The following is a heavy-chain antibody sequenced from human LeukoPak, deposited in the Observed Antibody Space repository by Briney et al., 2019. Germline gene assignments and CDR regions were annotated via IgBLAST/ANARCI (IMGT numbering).Heavy chain of an antibody. Sequence: GASVTVSCKASGYTFTGYYMHWVRPAPGQGLEWMGWINPNSGGTNYAQKFQGRATMTRDTSISTAYMELSRLRSDDTAVYYCARAETEYYYDSRGYPYFDYWVQGTLVTVSS. CDR2: INPNSGGT. D-gene: IGHD3-22*01. CDR1: GYTFTGYY. CDR3: ARAETEYYYDSRGYPYFDY. V-gene: IGHV1-2*02. J-gene: IGHJ4*02.